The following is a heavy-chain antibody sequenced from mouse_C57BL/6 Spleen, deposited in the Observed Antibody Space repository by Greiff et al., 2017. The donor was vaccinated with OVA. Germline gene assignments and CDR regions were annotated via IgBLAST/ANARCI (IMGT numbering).Heavy chain of an antibody. CDR2: ISSGGSYT. D-gene: IGHD2-1*01. Sequence: EVMLVESGGDLVKPGGSLKLSCAASGFTFSSYGMSWVRQTPDKRLEWVATISSGGSYTYYPDSVKGRFTISRDNAKNTLYLQMSSLKSEDTAMYYCARSGMGLHHMDYWGQGTSVTVSS. CDR3: ARSGMGLHHMDY. J-gene: IGHJ4*01. CDR1: GFTFSSYG. V-gene: IGHV5-6*01.